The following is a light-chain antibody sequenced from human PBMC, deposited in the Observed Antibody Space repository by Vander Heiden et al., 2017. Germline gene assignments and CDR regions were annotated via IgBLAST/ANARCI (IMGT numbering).Light chain of an antibody. CDR2: WAS. J-gene: IGKJ5*01. V-gene: IGKV4-1*01. Sequence: DIVMTQSPDSLAVSLGERATINCRSSQSLLYSSNNKNYLAWYQQKPGQPPKLLFYWASTRESGVPDRFSGSGSGTDFSLTISSLQAEDVAVYYCQQDSTSVITFGQGTRLEIK. CDR1: QSLLYSSNNKNY. CDR3: QQDSTSVIT.